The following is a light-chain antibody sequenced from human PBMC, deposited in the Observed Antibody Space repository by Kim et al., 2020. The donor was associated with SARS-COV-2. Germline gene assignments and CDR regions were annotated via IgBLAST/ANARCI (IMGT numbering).Light chain of an antibody. CDR3: QVWDSSTYVV. CDR1: NIGSKN. Sequence: SDELTQPLSVSVALGQTARITCGGNNIGSKNVHWYQQKPGQAPVLVIYRDSNRPSGIPERFSGSNSGNTATLTISRAQAGDEADYYCQVWDSSTYVVFGGGTQLPS. CDR2: RDS. V-gene: IGLV3-9*01. J-gene: IGLJ2*01.